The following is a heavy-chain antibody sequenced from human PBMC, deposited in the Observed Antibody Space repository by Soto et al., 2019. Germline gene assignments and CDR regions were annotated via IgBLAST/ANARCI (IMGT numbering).Heavy chain of an antibody. V-gene: IGHV3-23*01. J-gene: IGHJ3*01. CDR1: GFPFSGYA. Sequence: EVQLLESGGGLVQPGGSLRLSCAASGFPFSGYAMSWVRRAPGKGPEWVSSISGSGESTHYADSVKGRSTISRDKAKNSLYLQMSSLRVEDTAVYHCVRKVEGRWGQGTLVIVSS. CDR3: VRKVEGR. CDR2: ISGSGEST.